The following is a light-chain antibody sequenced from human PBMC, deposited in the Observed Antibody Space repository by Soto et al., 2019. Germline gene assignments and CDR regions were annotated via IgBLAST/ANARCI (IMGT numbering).Light chain of an antibody. CDR3: LQYDTSPLT. CDR2: GAS. CDR1: QSVTTQ. Sequence: IVLTQSPGALSLSPGETATLSCRASQSVTTQLAWYQQKRGRAPRLIIHGASRRATGIPDRISGSGSGTDFTLTISRVEPEDFAVYYCLQYDTSPLTFGGGTKVDIK. J-gene: IGKJ4*01. V-gene: IGKV3-20*01.